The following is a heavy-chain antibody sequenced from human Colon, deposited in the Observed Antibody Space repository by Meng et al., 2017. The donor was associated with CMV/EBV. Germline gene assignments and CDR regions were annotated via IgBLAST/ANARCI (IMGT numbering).Heavy chain of an antibody. CDR3: VHRYSSSSGEVS. J-gene: IGHJ5*02. V-gene: IGHV2-5*02. CDR2: IHGDDTE. CDR1: GFSLTNKLNS. Sequence: QFTLKESGPTLVKPKQTLTLTCTFSGFSLTNKLNSLGWIRQSPGKALEWLALIHGDDTEQYSPSLQSRLSATRDTSKNQVVLTLTDMDPVDTATYFCVHRYSSSSGEVSWGQGTLVTVSS. D-gene: IGHD6-6*01.